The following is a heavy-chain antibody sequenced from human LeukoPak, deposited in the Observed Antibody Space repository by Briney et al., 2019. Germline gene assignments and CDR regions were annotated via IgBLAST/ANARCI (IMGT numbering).Heavy chain of an antibody. Sequence: PSETLSLTCTVSGGSISSGGYYWSWIRQPPGKGLEWIGYIYHSGSTYYNPSLKSRVTISVDRSKNQFSLKLSSVTAADTAVYYCAREGSRWDLMVYAVIDYWGQGTLVTVSS. CDR1: GGSISSGGYY. CDR2: IYHSGST. CDR3: AREGSRWDLMVYAVIDY. J-gene: IGHJ4*02. D-gene: IGHD2-8*01. V-gene: IGHV4-30-2*01.